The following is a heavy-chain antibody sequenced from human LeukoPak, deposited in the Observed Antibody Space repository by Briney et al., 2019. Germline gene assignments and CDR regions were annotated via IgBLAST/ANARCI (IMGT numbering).Heavy chain of an antibody. J-gene: IGHJ4*02. CDR2: TYYRSKWYN. D-gene: IGHD6-13*01. Sequence: SSYAISWVRQAPGQGLEWMGRTYYRSKWYNDYAVSVKSRITINPDTSKNQFSLQLNSVTPEDTAVYYCARSYSSSWYDELGVDYWGQGTLVTVSS. CDR3: ARSYSSSWYDELGVDY. V-gene: IGHV6-1*01. CDR1: SSYA.